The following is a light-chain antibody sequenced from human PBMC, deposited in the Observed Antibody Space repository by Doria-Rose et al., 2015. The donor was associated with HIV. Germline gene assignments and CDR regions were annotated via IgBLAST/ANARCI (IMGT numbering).Light chain of an antibody. CDR1: SSDVGGYNY. Sequence: QSALIQPRSVSGSPGQSVTISCTGTSSDVGGYNYVSWYQQHPGKAPKVMIYDVSERPSGVPDRFSGSKSGNTASLTISGLQAEDEADYYCCSYAGAYTLVVFGGGTKLTVL. CDR2: DVS. J-gene: IGLJ2*01. CDR3: CSYAGAYTLVV. V-gene: IGLV2-11*01.